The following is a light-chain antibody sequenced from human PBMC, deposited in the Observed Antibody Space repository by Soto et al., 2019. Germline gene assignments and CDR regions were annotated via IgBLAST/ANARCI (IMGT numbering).Light chain of an antibody. CDR1: SSDVGGYDF. V-gene: IGLV2-14*01. J-gene: IGLJ1*01. CDR2: EVS. Sequence: QSALTQPASVSGSPGQSITISCTGTSSDVGGYDFVSWYQQHPGKAPKLMIYEVSYRPSGVFNRFSGSKSGNTASLTISGLQTEDEADYYCSSYTSSSTLFGTGTKLTVL. CDR3: SSYTSSSTL.